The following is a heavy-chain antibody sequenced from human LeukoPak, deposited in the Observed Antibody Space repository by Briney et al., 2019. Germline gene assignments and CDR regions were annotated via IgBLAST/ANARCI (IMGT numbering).Heavy chain of an antibody. V-gene: IGHV4-59*11. Sequence: PSETLSLTCTVSGGSISSHYWSWIRQPPGKGLEWIGYIYYSGSTNYNPSLKSRVTISVDTSKNQFSLKLSSVTAADTAVYYCARRYYYDSSGYLFDPWGQGTLVTVSS. CDR1: GGSISSHY. J-gene: IGHJ5*02. D-gene: IGHD3-22*01. CDR3: ARRYYYDSSGYLFDP. CDR2: IYYSGST.